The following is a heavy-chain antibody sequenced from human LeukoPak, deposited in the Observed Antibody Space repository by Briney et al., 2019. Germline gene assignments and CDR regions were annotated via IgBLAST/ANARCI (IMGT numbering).Heavy chain of an antibody. CDR3: ATDRVRWQLLMGN. D-gene: IGHD1-26*01. J-gene: IGHJ4*02. CDR1: GFTFSNAW. V-gene: IGHV3-15*01. CDR2: IKSKSDGETT. Sequence: GGSLRLSCAASGFTFSNAWMSWVRQAPGKGLEWVGRIKSKSDGETTDYAAPIKGRFIISRDDSKNTLYLEMNSLKTEDTAVYYCATDRVRWQLLMGNWGQGTLVTVSS.